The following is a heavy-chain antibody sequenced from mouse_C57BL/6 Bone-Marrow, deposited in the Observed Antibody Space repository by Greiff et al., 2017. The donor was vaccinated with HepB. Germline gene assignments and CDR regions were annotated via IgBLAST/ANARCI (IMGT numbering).Heavy chain of an antibody. Sequence: VKLVESGAELVKPGASVKLSCKASGYTFTEYTIHWVKQRSGQGLEWIGWFYPGSGSIKYNEKFKDKATLTADKSSSTVYMELSRLTSEDSAVYFCARHEENSSGYSRDWFAYWGQGTLVTVSA. D-gene: IGHD3-2*02. CDR3: ARHEENSSGYSRDWFAY. CDR2: FYPGSGSI. V-gene: IGHV1-62-2*01. J-gene: IGHJ3*01. CDR1: GYTFTEYT.